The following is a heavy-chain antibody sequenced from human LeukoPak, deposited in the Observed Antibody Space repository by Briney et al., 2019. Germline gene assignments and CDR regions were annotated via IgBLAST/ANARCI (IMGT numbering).Heavy chain of an antibody. Sequence: PGGSLRLSCAASGFTFSDYYMSWIRQAPGKGLEWVSYISSSGSTIYYADSVKGRFTISRDNAKNSLYLQMSSLRAEDTAVYYCATLEWLTYYFDYWGQGTLVTVSS. CDR1: GFTFSDYY. J-gene: IGHJ4*02. CDR3: ATLEWLTYYFDY. CDR2: ISSSGSTI. D-gene: IGHD3-3*01. V-gene: IGHV3-11*04.